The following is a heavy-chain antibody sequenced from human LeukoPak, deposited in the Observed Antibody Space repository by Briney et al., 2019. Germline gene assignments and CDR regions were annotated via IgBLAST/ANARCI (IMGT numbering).Heavy chain of an antibody. V-gene: IGHV1-3*01. CDR2: INAGNGNT. CDR1: GYTFTSYA. Sequence: ASVKVSCKASGYTFTSYAMHWVRQAPGQRLEWMGWINAGNGNTKYSQRFQGRVTATRDTSTSTVHMELSGLRSEDTAVYYCARDQEAFDYWGQGTLVTVSS. CDR3: ARDQEAFDY. J-gene: IGHJ4*02.